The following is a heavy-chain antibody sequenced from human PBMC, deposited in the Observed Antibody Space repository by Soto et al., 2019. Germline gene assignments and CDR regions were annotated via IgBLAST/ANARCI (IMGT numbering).Heavy chain of an antibody. CDR1: GFTFGGSA. Sequence: EGQLVESGGGLVQPGGSLKLYCAASGFTFGGSAMHWVRQASGKGLEWVGHIRSKTNSYATAYAESVKGRFTISRDDSMNTAYLQMNSLKTEDTAVYFCTRQTDAVQWLVVPTDYNFDYWGQGPLVTVSS. D-gene: IGHD6-19*01. CDR2: IRSKTNSYAT. CDR3: TRQTDAVQWLVVPTDYNFDY. V-gene: IGHV3-73*02. J-gene: IGHJ4*02.